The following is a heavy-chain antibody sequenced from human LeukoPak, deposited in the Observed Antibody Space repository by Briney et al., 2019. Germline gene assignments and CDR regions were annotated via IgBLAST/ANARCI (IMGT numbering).Heavy chain of an antibody. V-gene: IGHV3-21*01. D-gene: IGHD2-2*01. CDR3: ARDVEGYCSSTSCSFDP. J-gene: IGHJ5*02. CDR1: GFTFSSYS. Sequence: GGSLRLSCAASGFTFSSYSMNWVRQAPGKGLEWVSSISSSSYIYYADSVKGRFTISRDNAKNSLYLQMNSLRAEDTAVYYCARDVEGYCSSTSCSFDPWGQGTLVTVSS. CDR2: ISSSSYI.